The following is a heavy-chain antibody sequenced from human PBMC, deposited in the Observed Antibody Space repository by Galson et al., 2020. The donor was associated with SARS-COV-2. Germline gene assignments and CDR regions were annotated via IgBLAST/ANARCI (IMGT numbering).Heavy chain of an antibody. CDR1: GESISSGGYY. J-gene: IGHJ4*02. CDR3: ARAGSSGYTFDY. CDR2: IYYSAST. D-gene: IGHD3-22*01. Sequence: SETLSLTCTVSGESISSGGYYWSWNRQLPGKGLEWVGYIYYSASTYYNPSLKSRVTISDTSKNQFSLQLSSVTAADTAVYYCARAGSSGYTFDYWGQGTLVTVSS. V-gene: IGHV4-31*03.